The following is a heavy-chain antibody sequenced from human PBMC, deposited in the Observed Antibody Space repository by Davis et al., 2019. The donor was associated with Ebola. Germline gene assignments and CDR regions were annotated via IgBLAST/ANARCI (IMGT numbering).Heavy chain of an antibody. CDR3: ARDAVAARTGGGDGMDV. CDR2: ISYDGSSK. D-gene: IGHD6-6*01. J-gene: IGHJ6*02. V-gene: IGHV3-30-3*01. Sequence: PGGSLRLSCAASGFTFSSYAMHWVRQAPGKGLEWVAVISYDGSSKYYADSVKGRFTISRDNSKNTLYLQMNSLRAEDTAVYYCARDAVAARTGGGDGMDVWGQGTTVTVSS. CDR1: GFTFSSYA.